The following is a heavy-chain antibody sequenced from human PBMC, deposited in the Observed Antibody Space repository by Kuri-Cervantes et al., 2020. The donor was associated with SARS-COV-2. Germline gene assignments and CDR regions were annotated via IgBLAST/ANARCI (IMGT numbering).Heavy chain of an antibody. V-gene: IGHV1-46*01. D-gene: IGHD6-19*01. CDR1: GYTLTSNY. CDR3: ASRPYSSGWYEGIDY. Sequence: ASVKVSCKASGYTLTSNYMHWVRQAPGQGLEWMGVIDPSVGTINYAQKFQGRVTITADESTSTAYMELSSLRSEDTAVYYCASRPYSSGWYEGIDYWGQGTLVTVSS. J-gene: IGHJ4*02. CDR2: IDPSVGTI.